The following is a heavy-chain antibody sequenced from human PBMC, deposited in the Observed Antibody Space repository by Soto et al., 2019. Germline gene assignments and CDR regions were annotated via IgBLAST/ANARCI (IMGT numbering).Heavy chain of an antibody. D-gene: IGHD6-19*01. CDR2: IYYSGST. J-gene: IGHJ4*02. V-gene: IGHV4-61*01. Sequence: SETLSLTCTVSGGSVSSSSYYWSWIRQPPGKGLEWIGYIYYSGSTNYNPSLKSRVTISVDTSKNQFSLKLSSVTAAGTAVYYCARGGSGWYWNYWGQGTLVTVSS. CDR3: ARGGSGWYWNY. CDR1: GGSVSSSSYY.